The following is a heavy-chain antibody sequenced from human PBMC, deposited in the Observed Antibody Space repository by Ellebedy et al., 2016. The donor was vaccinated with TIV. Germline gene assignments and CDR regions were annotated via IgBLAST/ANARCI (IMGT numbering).Heavy chain of an antibody. D-gene: IGHD3-22*01. J-gene: IGHJ4*02. Sequence: GESLKISCAASGFTFSSYAMSWVRQAPGKGLEWVSTISNTGSRTYYADSVEGRFIISRDNSKKTLYLQMNSLRAEDTAVYYCAKGRGGGSDSSAPRYYFDTGAWEPWSPSPQ. V-gene: IGHV3-23*01. CDR1: GFTFSSYA. CDR2: ISNTGSRT. CDR3: AKGRGGGSDSSAPRYYFDT.